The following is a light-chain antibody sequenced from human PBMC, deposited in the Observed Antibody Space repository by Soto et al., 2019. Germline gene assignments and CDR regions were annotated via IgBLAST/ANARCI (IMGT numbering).Light chain of an antibody. CDR1: SGHSSYA. Sequence: QPVLTQSPSASASLGASVKLTCTLSSGHSSYAIAWHQQQPEKGPRYLMKLNSDGSHTKGDGIPDRFSGSSSGAERYLTISSLQSEDGADYYCHTWGSGAGVFGGGTKVTVL. J-gene: IGLJ3*02. CDR3: HTWGSGAGV. V-gene: IGLV4-69*01. CDR2: LNSDGSH.